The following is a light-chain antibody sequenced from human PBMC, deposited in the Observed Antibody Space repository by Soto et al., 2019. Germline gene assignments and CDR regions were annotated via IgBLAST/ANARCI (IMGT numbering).Light chain of an antibody. V-gene: IGKV3-20*01. CDR2: GAS. J-gene: IGKJ4*01. CDR3: QQYDSSPVT. CDR1: QSVSSSY. Sequence: EIVLTQSPGTLSSSPGERATLSCRASQSVSSSYLAWYQQKPGQAPRLLIYGASSRATGIPDRFSGSGSGTDFTLTISRLEPEDFAVYYCQQYDSSPVTFGGGTKVGIK.